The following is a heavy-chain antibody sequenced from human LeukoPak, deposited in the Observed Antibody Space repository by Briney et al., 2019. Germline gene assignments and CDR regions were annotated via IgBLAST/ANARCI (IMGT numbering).Heavy chain of an antibody. V-gene: IGHV3-9*01. D-gene: IGHD3-22*01. CDR3: AKDISSSGRYYFDY. CDR2: ISWNSGSI. CDR1: GFIFDDYA. Sequence: GGSLRLSCAASGFIFDDYAMHWVRQAPGKGLEWVSGISWNSGSIGYADSVKGRFTISRDNAKNSLYLQMNNLRAEDTALYYCAKDISSSGRYYFDYWGQGTLVTVSS. J-gene: IGHJ4*02.